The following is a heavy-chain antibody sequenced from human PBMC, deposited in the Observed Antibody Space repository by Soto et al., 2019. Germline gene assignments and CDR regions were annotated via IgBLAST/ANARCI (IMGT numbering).Heavy chain of an antibody. CDR1: GGSVSSDTHY. D-gene: IGHD2-2*02. Sequence: SETLSLTCTASGGSVSSDTHYWSWIRQSPGKRLEWIGFIYSSGSTNYNPSLKSRVTMSVDTSKNHFSLKLRSVIVADTAVYHCARFVRSCSGTTCYTRADVWGQGTTVTVSS. CDR2: IYSSGST. CDR3: ARFVRSCSGTTCYTRADV. V-gene: IGHV4-61*01. J-gene: IGHJ6*02.